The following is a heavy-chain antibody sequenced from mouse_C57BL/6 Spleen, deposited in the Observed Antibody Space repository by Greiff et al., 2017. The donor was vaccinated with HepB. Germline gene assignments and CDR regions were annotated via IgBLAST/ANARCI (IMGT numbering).Heavy chain of an antibody. J-gene: IGHJ4*01. CDR3: ARTYYSNYDAMDY. D-gene: IGHD2-5*01. CDR1: GYTFTSYW. Sequence: QVHVKQPGAELVKPGASVKMSCKASGYTFTSYWITWVKQRPGQGLEWIGDIYPGSGSTNYNEKFKSKATLAVDTSSSTAYMQLSSLTSEDSAVYYCARTYYSNYDAMDYWGQGTSVTVAS. V-gene: IGHV1-55*01. CDR2: IYPGSGST.